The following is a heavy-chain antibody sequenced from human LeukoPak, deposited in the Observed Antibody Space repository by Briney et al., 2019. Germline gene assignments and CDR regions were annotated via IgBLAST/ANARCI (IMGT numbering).Heavy chain of an antibody. V-gene: IGHV3-7*01. J-gene: IGHJ5*02. D-gene: IGHD3-10*01. Sequence: GSLRLSCAASGFTFSKFWMSWVRQAPGKGLEWVANINQDGREKFYVDSMKGRFTISRDNAKNSVYLQMNSLRAEDTAVYYCARDGRMVRGVIFWFDPWGQGTLVTVSS. CDR3: ARDGRMVRGVIFWFDP. CDR1: GFTFSKFW. CDR2: INQDGREK.